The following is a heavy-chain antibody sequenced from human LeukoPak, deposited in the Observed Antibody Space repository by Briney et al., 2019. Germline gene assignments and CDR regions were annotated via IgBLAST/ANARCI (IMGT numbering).Heavy chain of an antibody. V-gene: IGHV3-64*04. Sequence: GGSLRLSRSVSGFTFTDFSMHWVRQAPGMGLEYLSGISNNGDDTYYADSVKGRFTISRDNAKNSLYLQMNSLRAEDTAVYYCASSCSTSCYAIPYYYYGMDVWGQGTTVTVSS. CDR3: ASSCSTSCYAIPYYYYGMDV. CDR2: ISNNGDDT. D-gene: IGHD2-2*01. J-gene: IGHJ6*02. CDR1: GFTFTDFS.